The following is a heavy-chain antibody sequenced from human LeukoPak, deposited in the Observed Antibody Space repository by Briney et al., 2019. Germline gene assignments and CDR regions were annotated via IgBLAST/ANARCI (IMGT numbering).Heavy chain of an antibody. D-gene: IGHD1-26*01. CDR1: GFTFSSYA. CDR3: AKAFAFVGANFFDY. CDR2: ISGSGGST. J-gene: IGHJ4*02. V-gene: IGHV3-23*01. Sequence: GGSLRLSCAASGFTFSSYAMSWVRQAPGKGLEWVSAISGSGGSTYYADSVEGRFTISRDNSKNTLYLQMNSLRAEDAAIYYCAKAFAFVGANFFDYWGQGTLVTVSS.